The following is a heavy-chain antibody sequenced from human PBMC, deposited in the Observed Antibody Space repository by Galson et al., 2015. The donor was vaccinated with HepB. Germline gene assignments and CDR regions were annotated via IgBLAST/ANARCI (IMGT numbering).Heavy chain of an antibody. CDR1: GFNFIDHY. J-gene: IGHJ4*02. Sequence: SLRLSCAASGFNFIDHYMDWVRQAPGKGLEWIGRIRNKANGYTTEYAASVKGRFTISRDDSYNSLYLQLNSLKTEDTAVYYCSTWGGDLTGYWGQGTLVLVSS. CDR2: IRNKANGYTT. D-gene: IGHD3-10*01. CDR3: STWGGDLTGY. V-gene: IGHV3-72*01.